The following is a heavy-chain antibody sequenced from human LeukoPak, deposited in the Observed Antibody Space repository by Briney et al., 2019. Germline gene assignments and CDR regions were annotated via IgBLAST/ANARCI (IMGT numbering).Heavy chain of an antibody. CDR3: ARGAPSYSGSAPTDY. CDR1: GGSISSGGYY. J-gene: IGHJ4*02. V-gene: IGHV4-30-2*01. D-gene: IGHD1-26*01. Sequence: SQTLSLTCTVSGGSISSGGYYWSWIRQPPGKGLEWIGYIYHSGSTNYNPSLKSRVTISVDRSKNQFSLKLSSVTAADTAVYYCARGAPSYSGSAPTDYWGQGTLVTVSS. CDR2: IYHSGST.